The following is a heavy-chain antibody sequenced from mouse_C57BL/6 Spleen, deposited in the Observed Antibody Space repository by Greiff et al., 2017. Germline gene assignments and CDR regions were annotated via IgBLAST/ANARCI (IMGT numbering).Heavy chain of an antibody. Sequence: QVQLQQPGAELVKPGASVKLSCKASGYTFPSYWMHWVKQRPGQGLEWIGMIHPNSGSTYYNEKFKSKATLTVDKSSSTAYMQLSSLTSEDSAVXDCARERATYYFDYWGQGTTLTVAS. CDR1: GYTFPSYW. D-gene: IGHD3-1*01. J-gene: IGHJ2*01. CDR3: ARERATYYFDY. V-gene: IGHV1-64*01. CDR2: IHPNSGST.